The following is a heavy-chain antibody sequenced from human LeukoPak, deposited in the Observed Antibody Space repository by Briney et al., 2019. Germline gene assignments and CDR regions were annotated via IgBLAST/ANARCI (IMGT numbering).Heavy chain of an antibody. V-gene: IGHV3-64*01. CDR2: TSSNGGST. Sequence: GGSLRLSCAASGFTFSSYAMHWVCQAPGKGLEYVSATSSNGGSTYYANSVKGRFTISRDNSKNTLYLQMGSLRAEDMAVYYCARVVRGVLDYWGQGTLVTVSS. CDR3: ARVVRGVLDY. CDR1: GFTFSSYA. D-gene: IGHD3-10*01. J-gene: IGHJ4*02.